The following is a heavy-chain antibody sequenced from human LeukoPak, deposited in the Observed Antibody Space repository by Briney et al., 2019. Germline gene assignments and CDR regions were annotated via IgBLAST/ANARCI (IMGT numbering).Heavy chain of an antibody. CDR2: IYHSGST. CDR3: ARHNCHSRTGWFDP. D-gene: IGHD1-1*01. Sequence: TSETLSLTCAVSSYSISSGYYWGWIRPPPGKGLEWIGSIYHSGSTYYNPSLKSRVTISVDTSKNQFSLKLSSVTAADTAVYYCARHNCHSRTGWFDPWGQGTLVTVSS. V-gene: IGHV4-38-2*01. CDR1: SYSISSGYY. J-gene: IGHJ5*02.